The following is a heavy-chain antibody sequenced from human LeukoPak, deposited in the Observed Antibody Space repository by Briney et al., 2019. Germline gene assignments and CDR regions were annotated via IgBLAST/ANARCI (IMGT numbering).Heavy chain of an antibody. CDR3: ARTSGWGDHAFDI. Sequence: PGGSLRLSCAASGFTFSSYSMNWVRQAPGRGLEWVSSISSSSSYIYYADSVKGRFTISRDNAKNSLYLQMNSLRAEDTAVYYCARTSGWGDHAFDIWGQGTMVTVSS. V-gene: IGHV3-21*01. J-gene: IGHJ3*02. D-gene: IGHD3-10*01. CDR2: ISSSSSYI. CDR1: GFTFSSYS.